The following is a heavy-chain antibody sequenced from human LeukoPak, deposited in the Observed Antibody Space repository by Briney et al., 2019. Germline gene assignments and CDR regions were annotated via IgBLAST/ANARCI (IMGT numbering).Heavy chain of an antibody. Sequence: GASVKVSCKVSGYTLTELSMHWVRQAPGKGLEWMGGFDPEDGETIYAQKFQGRVTMTEDTSTDTAYMELSSLRSEDTAVYYCATKSQQLAHFDYWGQGTLVTVSS. CDR2: FDPEDGET. V-gene: IGHV1-24*01. CDR3: ATKSQQLAHFDY. CDR1: GYTLTELS. J-gene: IGHJ4*02. D-gene: IGHD6-13*01.